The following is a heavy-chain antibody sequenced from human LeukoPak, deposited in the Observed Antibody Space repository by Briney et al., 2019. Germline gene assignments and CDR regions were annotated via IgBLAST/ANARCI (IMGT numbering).Heavy chain of an antibody. V-gene: IGHV1-69*05. CDR1: GGTFSSYA. J-gene: IGHJ4*02. CDR2: IIPIFGTA. CDR3: ARDVSGYDPDTRFDY. D-gene: IGHD5-12*01. Sequence: SVKVSCKASGGTFSSYAISGVRQAPGQGLEWMGRIIPIFGTANYAQKSQGRVTITTDESTSTAYMELSSLRSEDAAVYYCARDVSGYDPDTRFDYWGQGTLVTVSS.